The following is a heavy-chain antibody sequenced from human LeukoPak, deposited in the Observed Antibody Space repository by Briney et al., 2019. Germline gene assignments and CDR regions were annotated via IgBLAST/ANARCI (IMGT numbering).Heavy chain of an antibody. CDR2: IYYSGST. D-gene: IGHD2-15*01. CDR1: GGSVSSGSYY. J-gene: IGHJ6*02. Sequence: SETLSLTCTVSGGSVSSGSYYWSWIRQPPGKGLEWIGYIYYSGSTNYNPSLRSRVTISVDASKNQFSLKLSSVTAADTAVYYCARRRRYCSGGSCYSASYYYGMDVWGQGTTVTVSS. V-gene: IGHV4-61*01. CDR3: ARRRRYCSGGSCYSASYYYGMDV.